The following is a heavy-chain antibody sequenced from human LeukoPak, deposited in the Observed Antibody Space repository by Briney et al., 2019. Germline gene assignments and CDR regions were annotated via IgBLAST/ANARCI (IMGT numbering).Heavy chain of an antibody. CDR2: IIPILGIA. CDR1: GGTFSSYT. D-gene: IGHD3-3*02. CDR3: ARDRIFGVVLSYYMDV. Sequence: ASVKVSCKASGGTFSSYTISWVRQAPGQGLEWMGRIIPILGIANYAQKLQGRVTITADKSTSTAYMELSSLRSEDTAVYYCARDRIFGVVLSYYMDVWGKGTTVTVSS. V-gene: IGHV1-69*04. J-gene: IGHJ6*03.